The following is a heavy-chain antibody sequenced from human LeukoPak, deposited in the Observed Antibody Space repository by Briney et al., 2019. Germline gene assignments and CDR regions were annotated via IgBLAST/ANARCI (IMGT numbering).Heavy chain of an antibody. J-gene: IGHJ4*02. CDR3: AKGRGDYYDSSGYWTVDY. V-gene: IGHV3-43D*03. Sequence: GGSLRLSCAASGFTFDDYAMHWVRQAPGKGLEWVSLISWDGGSTYYADSVKGRFTISRDNSKNSLYLQMNSLRAEDTALYYCAKGRGDYYDSSGYWTVDYWGQGTLVTVPS. CDR2: ISWDGGST. CDR1: GFTFDDYA. D-gene: IGHD3-22*01.